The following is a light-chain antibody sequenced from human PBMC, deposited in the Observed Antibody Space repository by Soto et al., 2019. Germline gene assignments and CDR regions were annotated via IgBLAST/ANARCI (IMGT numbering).Light chain of an antibody. CDR2: GAS. Sequence: GMTQSPATLSVSPGERATLSCRASQSVGSTLAWYQQRPGQAPRLLIYGASTRATGVPARFSGSGSGTEFTLTISSLQSEDFGIYFCQQYNNWPPDRTFGQGTKVEIK. J-gene: IGKJ1*01. CDR3: QQYNNWPPDRT. V-gene: IGKV3-15*01. CDR1: QSVGST.